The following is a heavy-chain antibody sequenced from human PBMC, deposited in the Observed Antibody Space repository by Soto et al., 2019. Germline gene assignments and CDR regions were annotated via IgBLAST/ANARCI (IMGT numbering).Heavy chain of an antibody. CDR1: GASVSSGNYY. D-gene: IGHD1-26*01. J-gene: IGHJ4*02. CDR2: ISYSGST. Sequence: QVQLQESGPGLVKPSETLSLTCTVSGASVSSGNYYWSWIRQPPGKGLECIGYISYSGSTNYNPSLKSRVTISIDTSKNQFSLKLSSVTAAYTAVYYCARGSGSYYAYWGQGTLVTVSS. CDR3: ARGSGSYYAY. V-gene: IGHV4-61*01.